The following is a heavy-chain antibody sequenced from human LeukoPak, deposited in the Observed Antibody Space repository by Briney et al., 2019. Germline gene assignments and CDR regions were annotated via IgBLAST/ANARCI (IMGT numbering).Heavy chain of an antibody. V-gene: IGHV3-23*01. CDR2: ISGSCDST. J-gene: IGHJ4*02. CDR3: AKGPSRYCSSTSCYRYFDY. D-gene: IGHD2-2*02. CDR1: GFTFSSYA. Sequence: SGGSLSLSCAASGFTFSSYAMSWVRQAPGQGLEWVSAISGSCDSTYYADSVKGRFTISRDNSKNTLYLQMNSLRAEDTAVYYCAKGPSRYCSSTSCYRYFDYWGQGTLVTVSS.